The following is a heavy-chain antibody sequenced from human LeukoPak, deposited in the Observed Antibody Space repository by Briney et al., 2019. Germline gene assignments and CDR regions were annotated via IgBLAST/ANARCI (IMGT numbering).Heavy chain of an antibody. CDR3: ARSQLRNFGVVIMNYYYYYGMDV. CDR1: GYTFTSYG. V-gene: IGHV1-18*01. CDR2: ISAYNGNT. D-gene: IGHD3-3*01. Sequence: ASVKVFCKASGYTFTSYGISWVRQAPGQGLEWMGWISAYNGNTNYAQKLQGRVTLTTDTSTSTAYMELRSLRSDDTAVYYCARSQLRNFGVVIMNYYYYYGMDVWGQGTTVTVSS. J-gene: IGHJ6*02.